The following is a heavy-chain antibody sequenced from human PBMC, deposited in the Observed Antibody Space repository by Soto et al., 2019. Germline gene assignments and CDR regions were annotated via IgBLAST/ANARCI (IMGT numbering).Heavy chain of an antibody. J-gene: IGHJ6*02. V-gene: IGHV3-21*01. CDR1: GFTFRTYT. CDR3: ARDRGYDAHDYYYNAMDV. Sequence: NPGGSLRLSCISSGFTFRTYTMNWVRQAPGKXLEWVSGIRGFSPYTFYAESVKGRFTISRDNAKNSLYLQMNSLRAEDTAVYYCARDRGYDAHDYYYNAMDVWGQGTTVTVSS. CDR2: IRGFSPYT. D-gene: IGHD3-10*01.